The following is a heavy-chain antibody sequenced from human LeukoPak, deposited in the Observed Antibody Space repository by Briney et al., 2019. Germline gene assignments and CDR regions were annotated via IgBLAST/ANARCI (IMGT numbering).Heavy chain of an antibody. CDR1: GFTFSSYA. V-gene: IGHV3-23*01. CDR2: IGGSGGST. J-gene: IGHJ4*02. Sequence: PGGSLRLSCAASGFTFSSYAMSWVRQAPGKGLEWVSAIGGSGGSTYYADSVKGRFTISRDNSKNTMYLQMNSLRAEDTAVYYCAKDRVGVAAFDYWGQGTLVTVSS. CDR3: AKDRVGVAAFDY. D-gene: IGHD3-3*01.